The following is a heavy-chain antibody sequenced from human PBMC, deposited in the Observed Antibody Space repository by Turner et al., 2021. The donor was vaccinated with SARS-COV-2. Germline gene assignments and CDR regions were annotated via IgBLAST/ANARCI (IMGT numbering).Heavy chain of an antibody. CDR3: ARHQDATSGYGHGLNV. V-gene: IGHV4-59*08. J-gene: IGHJ6*02. CDR1: GGTSSSKS. CDR2: FYKSGSI. D-gene: IGHD5-12*01. Sequence: QVQLQESGPGLLRPSATLSLTCSVFGGTSSSKSWSWIRQSPGRELEWIGYFYKSGSIDYTPTLRSGGTISVNTTKNQPFLNLIVMAAADTAEYYCARHQDATSGYGHGLNVWGQGTAVIVSS.